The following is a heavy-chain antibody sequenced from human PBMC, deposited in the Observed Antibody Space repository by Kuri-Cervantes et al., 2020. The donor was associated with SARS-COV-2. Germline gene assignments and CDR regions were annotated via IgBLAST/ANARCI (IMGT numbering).Heavy chain of an antibody. D-gene: IGHD3-22*01. J-gene: IGHJ3*02. V-gene: IGHV1-46*01. CDR3: ARKLYYYDSSGYPRTTDDAFDI. Sequence: ASVKVSCKASGYTFTSYYMHWVRQAPGQGLEWMGIINPSGGSTSYAQKFQGRVTMTRDTSTSTVYMELSSLRSEDTAVYYCARKLYYYDSSGYPRTTDDAFDIWGQGTMVTVSS. CDR2: INPSGGST. CDR1: GYTFTSYY.